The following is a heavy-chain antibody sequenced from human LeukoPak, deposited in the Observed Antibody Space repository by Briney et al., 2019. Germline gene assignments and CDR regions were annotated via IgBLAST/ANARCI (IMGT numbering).Heavy chain of an antibody. J-gene: IGHJ4*02. CDR2: IYYSGST. Sequence: SETLSLTCTVSGGSISSYYWSWIRQPPGKGLEWIGYIYYSGSTNYNPSLKSRVTISVDTSKNQFSLKLSSVTAADTAVYYCARARATGWPFDYWGQGTLVTVS. V-gene: IGHV4-59*08. D-gene: IGHD2-15*01. CDR3: ARARATGWPFDY. CDR1: GGSISSYY.